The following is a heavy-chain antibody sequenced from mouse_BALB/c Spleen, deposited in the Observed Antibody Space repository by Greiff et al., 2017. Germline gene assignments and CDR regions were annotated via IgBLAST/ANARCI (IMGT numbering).Heavy chain of an antibody. Sequence: DVMLVESGGGLVQPGGSRKLSCAASGFTFSDYGMAWVRQAPGKGPEWVAFISNLAYSIYYADTVTGRFTISRENAKNTLYLEMSSLRSEDTAMYYCARGGGLRPWFAYWGQGTLVTVSA. CDR2: ISNLAYSI. J-gene: IGHJ3*01. D-gene: IGHD2-4*01. V-gene: IGHV5-15*02. CDR1: GFTFSDYG. CDR3: ARGGGLRPWFAY.